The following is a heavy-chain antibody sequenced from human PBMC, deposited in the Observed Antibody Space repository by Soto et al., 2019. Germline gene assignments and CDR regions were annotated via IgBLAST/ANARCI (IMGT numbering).Heavy chain of an antibody. CDR3: ARLVYDTRLNYMYFDF. CDR1: GFSISSGNW. CDR2: IFHDGTA. Sequence: SETLSLTCAVSGFSISSGNWWTWVRQTLPRGLEYIGEIFHDGTANYYPSFERRVAISVDTSKNQFSLKLTSVTAADTAIYFCARLVYDTRLNYMYFDFWGQGALVTVSS. D-gene: IGHD3-10*01. V-gene: IGHV4-4*02. J-gene: IGHJ4*02.